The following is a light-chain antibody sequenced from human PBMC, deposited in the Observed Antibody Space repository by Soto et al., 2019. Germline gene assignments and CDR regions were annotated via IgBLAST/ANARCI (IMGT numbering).Light chain of an antibody. V-gene: IGLV2-14*01. Sequence: QSALTQPASVSGSPGQSITISCTGTSSDVGGYTYVSWYQQHPGKAPKLIIYEVSNRPSGVSNRFSGSRSGNTASLTISGLQAEDEADYYCNSYTSDSTYVFGTGTKVTVL. J-gene: IGLJ1*01. CDR2: EVS. CDR3: NSYTSDSTYV. CDR1: SSDVGGYTY.